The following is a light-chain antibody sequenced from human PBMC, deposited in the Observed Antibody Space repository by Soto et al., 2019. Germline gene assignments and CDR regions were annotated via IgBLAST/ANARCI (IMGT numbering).Light chain of an antibody. CDR1: SGSIASNY. CDR2: ENN. J-gene: IGLJ3*02. V-gene: IGLV6-57*01. Sequence: FMLTQPHSVSESPGKTVTISCTRSSGSIASNYVQWYQQRPGSSPTTVIYENNQRPSGVPDRFSGSIDSSSNSASLTISGLKTEDEADYYCQSYDGTNWVFGGGTKVTVL. CDR3: QSYDGTNWV.